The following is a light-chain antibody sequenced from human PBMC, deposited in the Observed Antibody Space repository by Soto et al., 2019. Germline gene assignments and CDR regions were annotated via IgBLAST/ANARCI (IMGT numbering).Light chain of an antibody. Sequence: QAVVTQPPSVSGAPGQRVTISCTGSSSNIGAGYDVHWYQQLPGTAPKLLIYGNSNRPSGVPDRFSGSKSGTSASLAITGLQAEDEADYYCQSYYSSRSEAVFGGGTQLTVL. CDR1: SSNIGAGYD. CDR3: QSYYSSRSEAV. J-gene: IGLJ7*01. CDR2: GNS. V-gene: IGLV1-40*01.